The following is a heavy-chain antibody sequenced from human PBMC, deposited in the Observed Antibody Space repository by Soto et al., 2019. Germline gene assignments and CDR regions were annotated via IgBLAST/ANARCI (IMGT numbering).Heavy chain of an antibody. Sequence: GGSLRLSCAASGFTFSSYGMHWVRQAPGKGLEWVAVIWHDGSNKYYADSVKGRFTISRDNSKNTLYLQMNSLRAEDTAVYYCARDRGLSSSWEFDYWGQGTLVTVSS. CDR3: ARDRGLSSSWEFDY. J-gene: IGHJ4*02. V-gene: IGHV3-33*01. CDR1: GFTFSSYG. CDR2: IWHDGSNK. D-gene: IGHD6-13*01.